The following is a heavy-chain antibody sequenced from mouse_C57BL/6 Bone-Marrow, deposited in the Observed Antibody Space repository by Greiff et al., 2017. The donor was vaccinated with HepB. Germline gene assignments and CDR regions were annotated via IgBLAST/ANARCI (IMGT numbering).Heavy chain of an antibody. Sequence: VKLQQSGAELVRPGASVTLSCKALGYTFTDYEMHWVKQTPVHGLEWIGAIDPETGGTAYNQKFKGKAILTADKSSSTAYMALRSLTSEDSAVYYCTRGSVYSAFAYWGQGTLVTVSA. CDR3: TRGSVYSAFAY. CDR2: IDPETGGT. J-gene: IGHJ3*01. CDR1: GYTFTDYE. D-gene: IGHD2-1*01. V-gene: IGHV1-15*01.